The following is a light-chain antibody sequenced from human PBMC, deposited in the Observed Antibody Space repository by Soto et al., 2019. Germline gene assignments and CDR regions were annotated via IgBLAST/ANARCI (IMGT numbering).Light chain of an antibody. CDR2: GAS. CDR1: QSVSSSY. J-gene: IGKJ1*01. V-gene: IGKV3-20*01. CDR3: QQYGSSPRT. Sequence: ENVLTQSPGTLSLSPGERATLSCRASQSVSSSYLAWYQQKPGQAPRLLIYGASNKAAGIPDRFSGSGSGTDFTLTISRLESEDFAVYYCQQYGSSPRTFGQGTKVDIK.